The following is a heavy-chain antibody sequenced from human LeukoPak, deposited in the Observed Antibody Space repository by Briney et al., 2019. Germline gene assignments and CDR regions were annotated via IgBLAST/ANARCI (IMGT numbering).Heavy chain of an antibody. D-gene: IGHD7-27*01. V-gene: IGHV3-23*01. CDR2: ITGSGSTT. CDR3: AKDGNWARFEN. Sequence: GGTLRLSCAASGFAFSNYGMNWVRQAPGKGLEWVSGITGSGSTTYYADSVKGRFTISRDNSKNTLYLQMNSPRAEDTAAYYCAKDGNWARFENWGQVTLVTVSS. J-gene: IGHJ4*02. CDR1: GFAFSNYG.